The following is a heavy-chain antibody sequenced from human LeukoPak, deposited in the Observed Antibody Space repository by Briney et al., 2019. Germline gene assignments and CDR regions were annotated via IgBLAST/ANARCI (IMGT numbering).Heavy chain of an antibody. V-gene: IGHV3-23*01. D-gene: IGHD5-24*01. Sequence: GGSLRLSCAASGFTFSSYAMSSVRQAPGKWLEWVSAISGGGGSTCYADSVKGRFTISRDNYKNTLYLQMNSLRAEDTAVYYCAKMATIPFDYWGQGTLVTVSS. CDR2: ISGGGGST. CDR3: AKMATIPFDY. CDR1: GFTFSSYA. J-gene: IGHJ4*02.